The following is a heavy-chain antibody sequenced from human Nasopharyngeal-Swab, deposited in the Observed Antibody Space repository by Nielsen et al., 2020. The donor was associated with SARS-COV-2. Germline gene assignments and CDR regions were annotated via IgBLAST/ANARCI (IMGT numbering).Heavy chain of an antibody. Sequence: SCVTSGFKFSDCGMSWVRQAPGKGLQWVSGISGRGESTSYAESVKGRFTISRDASKNTLYLQMNSLRVEDTAIYYCAKGTIIRVSEYYYMDVWGKGTTVTVSS. CDR1: GFKFSDCG. CDR2: ISGRGEST. D-gene: IGHD3-10*01. V-gene: IGHV3-23*01. CDR3: AKGTIIRVSEYYYMDV. J-gene: IGHJ6*03.